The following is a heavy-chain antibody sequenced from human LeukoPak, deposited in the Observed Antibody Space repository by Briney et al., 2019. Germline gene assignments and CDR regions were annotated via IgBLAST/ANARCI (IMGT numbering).Heavy chain of an antibody. J-gene: IGHJ5*02. CDR2: ISGSGGST. Sequence: PGGSLRLSCAASGFTFSSYGMSWVRQAPGKGLEWVSGISGSGGSTYYADSVKGRFTISRDNSKNTLYLQMNSLRAEDTAVYYCARDNYSYRLDLWGQGTLVTVSS. CDR1: GFTFSSYG. CDR3: ARDNYSYRLDL. D-gene: IGHD2-21*01. V-gene: IGHV3-23*01.